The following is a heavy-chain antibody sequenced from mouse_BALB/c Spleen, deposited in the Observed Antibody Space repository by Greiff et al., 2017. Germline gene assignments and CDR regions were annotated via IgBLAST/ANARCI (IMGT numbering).Heavy chain of an antibody. D-gene: IGHD2-3*01. Sequence: EVHLVESGGGLVQPGGSMKLSCVASGFTFSNYWMNWVRQSPEKGLEWVAEIRLKSNNYATHYAESVKGRFTISRDDSKSSVYLQMNNLRAEDTGIYYCTRDGYYWFAYWGQGTLVTVSA. V-gene: IGHV6-6*02. CDR1: GFTFSNYW. CDR2: IRLKSNNYAT. CDR3: TRDGYYWFAY. J-gene: IGHJ3*01.